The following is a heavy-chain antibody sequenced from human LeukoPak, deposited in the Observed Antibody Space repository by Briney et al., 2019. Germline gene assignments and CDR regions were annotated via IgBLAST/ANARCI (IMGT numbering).Heavy chain of an antibody. CDR2: ISSSSSYI. Sequence: GGSLRLSCAASGFTFSSYSMNWVRQAPGKGLEWVSSISSSSSYIYYADSVKGRFTISRDNAKNSLYLQMNSLRAEDTAVYYCASSSFFGTMVSWGQGTLVTVSS. CDR1: GFTFSSYS. V-gene: IGHV3-21*01. D-gene: IGHD3-10*01. J-gene: IGHJ5*02. CDR3: ASSSFFGTMVS.